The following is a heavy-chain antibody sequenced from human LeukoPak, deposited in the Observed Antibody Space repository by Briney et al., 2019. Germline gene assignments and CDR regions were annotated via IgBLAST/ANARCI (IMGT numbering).Heavy chain of an antibody. Sequence: GRSLRLSCAASGFTFSSYAMHWVRQAPGKGLEWVAVISYDGSNKYYADSVKGRFTISRDNSKNTLYLQMNSLRAEDTAVYYCAREHYDFWSGYYLGWGQGTLVTVSS. J-gene: IGHJ4*02. CDR1: GFTFSSYA. CDR2: ISYDGSNK. V-gene: IGHV3-30*04. D-gene: IGHD3-3*01. CDR3: AREHYDFWSGYYLG.